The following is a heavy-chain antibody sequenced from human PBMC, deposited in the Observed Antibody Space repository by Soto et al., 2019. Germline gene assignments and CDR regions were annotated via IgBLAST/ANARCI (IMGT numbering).Heavy chain of an antibody. CDR1: GFTFNTYS. V-gene: IGHV3-33*01. Sequence: QVQLEESGGGVVQPGRSLRLSCEASGFTFNTYSMHWVRQPPGNGLEWLAAIWYDGTQKYYADSVKGRFIISRDNSKKTLYLEMNSLRAEDTAVYYFARAGGTTVTGLWHFDSWGQGTLVTVSS. CDR3: ARAGGTTVTGLWHFDS. J-gene: IGHJ4*02. CDR2: IWYDGTQK. D-gene: IGHD4-17*01.